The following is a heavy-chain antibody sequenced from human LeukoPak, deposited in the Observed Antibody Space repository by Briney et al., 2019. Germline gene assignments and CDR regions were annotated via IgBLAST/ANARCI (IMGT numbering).Heavy chain of an antibody. CDR1: GGSISDYY. Sequence: SETLSLTCTVSGGSISDYYWNWMRQPPGKGLEWIGYIYYSGRTNYNPSLKSRVSISVDTSKNQFSLKLSPVTAADTAVYYCATASRLGGRLFDYWGQGTLVTVSS. V-gene: IGHV4-59*12. D-gene: IGHD2-15*01. CDR3: ATASRLGGRLFDY. CDR2: IYYSGRT. J-gene: IGHJ4*02.